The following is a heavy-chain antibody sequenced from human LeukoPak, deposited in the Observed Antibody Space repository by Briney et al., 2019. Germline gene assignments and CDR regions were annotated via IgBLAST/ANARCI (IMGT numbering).Heavy chain of an antibody. CDR2: LYSDGTT. CDR1: GFTVSSNY. V-gene: IGHV3-53*01. CDR3: ARCAGYYNYFYMDV. J-gene: IGHJ6*03. Sequence: GGSLRLSCAASGFTVSSNYMTWVRQAPGKGLEWVAILYSDGTTYYADSVKGRFTISRDNSKNGLSLDMSSLRAEDTALYYCARCAGYYNYFYMDVWGRGTTVTVSS.